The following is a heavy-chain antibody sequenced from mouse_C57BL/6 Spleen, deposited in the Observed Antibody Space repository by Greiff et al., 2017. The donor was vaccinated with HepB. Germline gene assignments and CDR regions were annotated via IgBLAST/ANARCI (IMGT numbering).Heavy chain of an antibody. CDR3: ARSLLDY. D-gene: IGHD6-1*01. CDR2: ISSGGSYT. CDR1: GFTFSSYG. Sequence: VQLKESGGDLVKPGGSLKLSCAASGFTFSSYGMSWVRQTPDKRLEWVATISSGGSYTYYPDSVKGRFTISRDNAKNTLYLQMSSLKSEDTAMYYCARSLLDYWGQGTTLTVSS. V-gene: IGHV5-6*01. J-gene: IGHJ2*01.